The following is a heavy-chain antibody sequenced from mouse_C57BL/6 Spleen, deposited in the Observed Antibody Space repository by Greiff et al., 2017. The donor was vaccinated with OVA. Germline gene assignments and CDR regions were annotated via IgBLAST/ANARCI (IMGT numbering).Heavy chain of an antibody. V-gene: IGHV1-69*01. CDR3: ARGYYGSSYHYYFDY. J-gene: IGHJ2*01. D-gene: IGHD1-1*01. CDR2: IDPSDSYT. CDR1: GYTFTSYW. Sequence: QVQLQQPGAELVMPGASVKLSCMASGYTFTSYWMHWVKQRPGQGLEWIGEIDPSDSYTNYNQKFKGKSTLTVDKSSSTAYMQLSSLTSEDSAVYYCARGYYGSSYHYYFDYWGQGTTLTVSS.